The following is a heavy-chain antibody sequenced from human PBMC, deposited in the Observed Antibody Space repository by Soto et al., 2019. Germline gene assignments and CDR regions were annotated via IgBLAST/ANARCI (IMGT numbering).Heavy chain of an antibody. Sequence: SETLSLTCAVYGGSFSGYYWSWIRQPPGKGLEWIGEINHSGSTNYNPSLKSRVTISVDTSKNQFSLKLSSVTAADTAVYYCARRMRAARHFDYWGQGTLVTVPQ. CDR3: ARRMRAARHFDY. J-gene: IGHJ4*02. D-gene: IGHD6-6*01. V-gene: IGHV4-34*01. CDR2: INHSGST. CDR1: GGSFSGYY.